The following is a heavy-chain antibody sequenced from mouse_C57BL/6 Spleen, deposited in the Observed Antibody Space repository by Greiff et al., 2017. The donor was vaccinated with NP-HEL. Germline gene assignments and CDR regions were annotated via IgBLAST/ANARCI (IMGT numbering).Heavy chain of an antibody. CDR2: IDPETGGT. J-gene: IGHJ2*01. V-gene: IGHV1-15*01. Sequence: QVQLQQSGAELVRPGASVTLSCKASGYTFTDYEMHWVKQTPVHGLEWIGAIDPETGGTAYNQKFKGKAILTADKSSSTAYMELRSLTSEDSSVYYCTAYDYFLDYWGQGTTLTVSS. D-gene: IGHD2-4*01. CDR1: GYTFTDYE. CDR3: TAYDYFLDY.